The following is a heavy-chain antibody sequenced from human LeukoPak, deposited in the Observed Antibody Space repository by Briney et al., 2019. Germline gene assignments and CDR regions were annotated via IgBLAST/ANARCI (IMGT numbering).Heavy chain of an antibody. D-gene: IGHD4-23*01. CDR3: ARDRRGYGGNFDY. J-gene: IGHJ4*02. CDR2: IYSGGTT. Sequence: GGSLRLSCVASGFTVSSSDMNWVRQAPGKGLEWVSVIYSGGTTSYADSVKGRFTISRDNSKNTSYLQMNSLRAEDTAVYYCARDRRGYGGNFDYWGQGTLVTVSS. V-gene: IGHV3-66*01. CDR1: GFTVSSSD.